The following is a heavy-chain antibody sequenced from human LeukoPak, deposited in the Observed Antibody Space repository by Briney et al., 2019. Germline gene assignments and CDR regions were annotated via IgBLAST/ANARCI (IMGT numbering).Heavy chain of an antibody. V-gene: IGHV4-34*01. CDR1: VGSFSGYY. D-gene: IGHD6-6*01. Sequence: SETLSLTCAVYVGSFSGYYWSWIRQPPGRGVEWVGEINHSGSTNNNPSLKSRVTISVDTSKNQFSLKLSSVTAADTAVYYCARGYPLSSSYNAWWFDPWGQGTLVTVSS. CDR3: ARGYPLSSSYNAWWFDP. J-gene: IGHJ5*02. CDR2: INHSGST.